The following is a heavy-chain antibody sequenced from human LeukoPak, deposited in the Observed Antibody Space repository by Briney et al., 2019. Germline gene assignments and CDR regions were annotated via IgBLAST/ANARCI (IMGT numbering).Heavy chain of an antibody. CDR1: GGSLSTYY. V-gene: IGHV4-59*12. J-gene: IGHJ6*03. CDR2: IYYSGTT. Sequence: SETLSLTCTVSGGSLSTYYWSWIRQPPGKGLEWIGYIYYSGTTNYNPSLKSRVTISVDTSKNQFSLKLSSVTAADTAVYYCARDRRTTLYYYYMDVWGKGTTVTVSS. CDR3: ARDRRTTLYYYYMDV. D-gene: IGHD4-11*01.